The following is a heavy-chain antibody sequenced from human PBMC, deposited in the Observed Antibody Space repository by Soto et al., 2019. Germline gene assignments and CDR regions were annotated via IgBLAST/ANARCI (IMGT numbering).Heavy chain of an antibody. CDR1: GFTVSSNY. V-gene: IGHV3-53*01. CDR3: ARDGGRNDVSGLDY. Sequence: EVQLVESGGGLIQPGGSLRLSCAASGFTVSSNYMSWVRQAPGKGLEWVSVIYSGGSTYYADSVKGRFTISRDNSKNTLYLQMNSLRAEDTAVYYCARDGGRNDVSGLDYWGQGTLVTVSS. CDR2: IYSGGST. D-gene: IGHD1-1*01. J-gene: IGHJ4*02.